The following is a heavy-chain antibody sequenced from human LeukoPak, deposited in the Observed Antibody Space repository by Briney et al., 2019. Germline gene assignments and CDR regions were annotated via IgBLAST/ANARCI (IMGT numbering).Heavy chain of an antibody. V-gene: IGHV3-74*01. J-gene: IGHJ3*02. Sequence: GVSLRLSCAASRFTFSIYWMHWVPQAPGKGLVWVSRINSDWSSTSYADSVKGRFTISRDNAKNTLYLQMNSLRDEDTAVYYCAHLGDQLLWPQDHDDFDIWGQGTMVTVSS. CDR3: AHLGDQLLWPQDHDDFDI. CDR2: INSDWSST. D-gene: IGHD2-2*01. CDR1: RFTFSIYW.